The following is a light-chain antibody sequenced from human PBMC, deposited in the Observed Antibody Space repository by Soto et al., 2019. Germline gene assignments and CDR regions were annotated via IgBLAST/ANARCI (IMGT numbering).Light chain of an antibody. CDR1: QDIRKY. CDR3: QHYDNLPPFT. CDR2: GAS. V-gene: IGKV1-33*01. J-gene: IGKJ3*01. Sequence: DIQMTQSPSSLSASVGDRVTITCQASQDIRKYLNWYQQKPGRAPKLLIYGASNLETGVPSRFSGRGYGTDFTFPISSLQPEDIATYYCQHYDNLPPFTFGPGTKVAIK.